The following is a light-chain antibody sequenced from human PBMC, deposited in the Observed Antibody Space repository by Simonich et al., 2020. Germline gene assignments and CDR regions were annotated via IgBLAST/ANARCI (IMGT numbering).Light chain of an antibody. V-gene: IGLV6-57*03. Sequence: KFMLTQPHSVSESPGKTVTSSCTRSSGSISSNYVQWYQQRPCSAPTTVIYEDNQRPSGVPDRFSGSIDSSSNSASLTISGLKTEDEADYYCQSYDSSNHWVFGGGTKLTVL. CDR1: SGSISSNY. J-gene: IGLJ3*02. CDR3: QSYDSSNHWV. CDR2: EDN.